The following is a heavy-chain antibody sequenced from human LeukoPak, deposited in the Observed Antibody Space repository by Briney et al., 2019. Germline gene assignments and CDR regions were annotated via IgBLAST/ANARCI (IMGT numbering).Heavy chain of an antibody. CDR1: GFTFNSYW. CDR3: VRHCCSTPSKRTFDI. J-gene: IGHJ3*02. D-gene: IGHD2-2*01. V-gene: IGHV4-39*01. CDR2: ISDGGST. Sequence: GSLRLSCAASGFTFNSYWMNWVRQFPGKGLEWIGTISDGGSTYYNPSLESRVIISVDTSKNQFSLKLSSVTAADTAVYYCVRHCCSTPSKRTFDIWGQGTLVTVSS.